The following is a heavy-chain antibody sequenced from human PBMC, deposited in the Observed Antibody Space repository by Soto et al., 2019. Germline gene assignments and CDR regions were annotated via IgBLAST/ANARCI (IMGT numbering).Heavy chain of an antibody. D-gene: IGHD3-22*01. V-gene: IGHV1-24*01. J-gene: IGHJ3*02. Sequence: QVQLVQSGAEVKKPGASVKVSCKVSGYTLTELSMHWVRQAPGKGLEWMGGFEPEDGETIYAQKFQGRVTMTEDTSTDTAYMELSSLRSEDTAVYYCATATTMIVVVIASHAFDIWGQGTMVTVSS. CDR3: ATATTMIVVVIASHAFDI. CDR1: GYTLTELS. CDR2: FEPEDGET.